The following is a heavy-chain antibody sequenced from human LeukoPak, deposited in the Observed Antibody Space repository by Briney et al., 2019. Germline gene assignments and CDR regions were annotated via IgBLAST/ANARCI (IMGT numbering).Heavy chain of an antibody. CDR1: GGSISSSNW. CDR3: ARDELHTGTYFPFDY. Sequence: LSLTCAVSGGSISSSNWWSWVRQPPGKGLEWVAVISYDGSNKYYADSVKGRFTISRDNAKNSLYLQMNSLRAEDTAVYYCARDELHTGTYFPFDYWGQGTLVTVSS. V-gene: IGHV3-30*03. D-gene: IGHD1-26*01. CDR2: ISYDGSNK. J-gene: IGHJ4*02.